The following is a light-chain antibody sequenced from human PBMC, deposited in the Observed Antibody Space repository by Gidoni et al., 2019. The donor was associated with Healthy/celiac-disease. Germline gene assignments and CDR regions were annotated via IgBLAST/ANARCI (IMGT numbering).Light chain of an antibody. CDR3: QQYKSWPLS. V-gene: IGKV3-15*01. Sequence: EIVVTQSPATLSESPGERASLSCRASQSVSSYLAWYQQKPGQAPRLLIYGASTRATGIPARFSGSGSGTEFSLTISSLQSEDFAVYYCQQYKSWPLSFGGGTKVEIK. CDR1: QSVSSY. J-gene: IGKJ4*01. CDR2: GAS.